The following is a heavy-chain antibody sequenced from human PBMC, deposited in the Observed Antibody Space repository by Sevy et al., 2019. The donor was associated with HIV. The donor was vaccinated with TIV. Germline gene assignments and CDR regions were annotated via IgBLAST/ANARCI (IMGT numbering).Heavy chain of an antibody. J-gene: IGHJ6*03. D-gene: IGHD2-8*02. Sequence: GGSLRLSCAASGFTVSSNYMSWVRQAPGKGLEWVSVIYSGGSTYYADSVKGRFTISRDNSKNPLYLQMNSLRAEDTAVYYCARVRVGAYYYYYSMDVWGKGTTVTVSS. CDR2: IYSGGST. CDR1: GFTVSSNY. CDR3: ARVRVGAYYYYYSMDV. V-gene: IGHV3-53*01.